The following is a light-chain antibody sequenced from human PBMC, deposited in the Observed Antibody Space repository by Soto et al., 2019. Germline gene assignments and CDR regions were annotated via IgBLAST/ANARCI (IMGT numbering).Light chain of an antibody. V-gene: IGKV3-20*01. CDR2: GAS. CDR3: QQYGTSPRT. CDR1: QSVSSNF. J-gene: IGKJ1*01. Sequence: EIGLTQSPGALSLSPGERATLSCRAGQSVSSNFLAWYQQKPGQAPRLLIYGASNRATGIPDRFSGSGSGTDFSLTISRLEPEDFAVYYCQQYGTSPRTFDQGTKVDI.